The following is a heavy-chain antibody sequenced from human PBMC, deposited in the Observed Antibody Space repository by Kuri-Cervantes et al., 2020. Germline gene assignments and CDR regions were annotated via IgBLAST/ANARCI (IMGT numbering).Heavy chain of an antibody. Sequence: SETLSLTCTVSGDSISSYYWSWIRQPPGKGLEWIGSVYHSGSTYYNPSLKSRVTISVDTSKNQFSLKLSSVTAADTAVYYCARMIGGNGYYFDYWGQGTLVTVSS. CDR1: GDSISSYY. CDR2: VYHSGST. J-gene: IGHJ4*02. V-gene: IGHV4-59*01. D-gene: IGHD4-23*01. CDR3: ARMIGGNGYYFDY.